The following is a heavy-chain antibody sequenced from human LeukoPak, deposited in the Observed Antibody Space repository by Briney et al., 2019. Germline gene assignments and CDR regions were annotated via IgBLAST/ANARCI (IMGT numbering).Heavy chain of an antibody. D-gene: IGHD1-7*01. CDR1: GFTFSSYG. CDR2: ISDSGGST. V-gene: IGHV3-23*01. Sequence: GGSLRLSCAASGFTFSSYGMTWVRQAPGKGLEWVSAISDSGGSTNYADSVKGRFTISRDNSKNTLYLQMNSLRAEDTAVYYCAKSPDTWNYGFLDYWGQGTLVTVSS. J-gene: IGHJ4*02. CDR3: AKSPDTWNYGFLDY.